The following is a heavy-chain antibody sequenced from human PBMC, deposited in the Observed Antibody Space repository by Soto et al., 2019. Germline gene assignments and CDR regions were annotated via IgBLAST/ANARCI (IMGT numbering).Heavy chain of an antibody. CDR3: ATWLDYGDF. CDR1: GDTFTDYK. J-gene: IGHJ2*01. V-gene: IGHV1-2*04. CDR2: VDPNGGGA. D-gene: IGHD4-17*01. Sequence: ASVKVSCKTSGDTFTDYKLHWMRQAPGQGLERMGWVDPNGGGAYATQKFQGSVTMTWDTSIARAYLEVNRLTTDDTARFFCATWLDYGDF.